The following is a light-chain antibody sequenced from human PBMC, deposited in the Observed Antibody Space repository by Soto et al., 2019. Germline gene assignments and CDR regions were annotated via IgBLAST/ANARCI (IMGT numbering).Light chain of an antibody. CDR2: DAS. V-gene: IGKV1-33*01. Sequence: DIQMTQSPSSLSASVGDRVTITFQASQDISNYLNLYQQKPGKAPKVLIYDASTLERGVPSRFSGSGSGTHFTFTISSLQPEDIATYYCQQYDNLLSFGGGTKVDIK. J-gene: IGKJ4*01. CDR1: QDISNY. CDR3: QQYDNLLS.